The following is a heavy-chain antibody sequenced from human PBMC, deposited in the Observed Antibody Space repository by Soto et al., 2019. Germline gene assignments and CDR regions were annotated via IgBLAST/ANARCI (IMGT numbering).Heavy chain of an antibody. V-gene: IGHV1-69*12. Sequence: QVLLVQSGAEVKKPGTSVKVSCKASGGAFSTSSINWVRQAPGQELEWMGGIIPIFGTSDYAQRFQGRVTITADESTMTAFMELGSLRSDYTAVDYWARGHEFGGNSDAFDIWRQGTMVTVSS. CDR1: GGAFSTSS. D-gene: IGHD2-21*02. J-gene: IGHJ3*02. CDR3: ARGHEFGGNSDAFDI. CDR2: IIPIFGTS.